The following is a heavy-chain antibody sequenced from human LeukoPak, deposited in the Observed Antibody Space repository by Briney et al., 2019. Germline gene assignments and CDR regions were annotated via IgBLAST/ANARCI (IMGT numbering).Heavy chain of an antibody. V-gene: IGHV1-2*02. Sequence: ASVKVSCKASGYTFTGYYTHWVRQAPGQGLEWMGWINPNSGGTNYAQKFQGRVTMTRDTSISTAYMELSRLRSDDTAVYYCARKSGEVYYDFWSGYSLDYWGQGNLVTVSS. CDR1: GYTFTGYY. D-gene: IGHD3-3*01. J-gene: IGHJ4*02. CDR2: INPNSGGT. CDR3: ARKSGEVYYDFWSGYSLDY.